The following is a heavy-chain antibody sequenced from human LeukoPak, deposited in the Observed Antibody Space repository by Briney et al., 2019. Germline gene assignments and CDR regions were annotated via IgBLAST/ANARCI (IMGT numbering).Heavy chain of an antibody. CDR2: IYYSGST. CDR3: ARERETTVTPVR. Sequence: SETLSLTCTVSGGSISSGDYYWSWIRRPPGKGLEWIGYIYYSGSTYYNPSLKSRVTISVDTSKNQFSLKLSSVTAADTAVYYCARERETTVTPVRWGQGTLVTVSS. J-gene: IGHJ4*02. V-gene: IGHV4-30-4*08. D-gene: IGHD4-17*01. CDR1: GGSISSGDYY.